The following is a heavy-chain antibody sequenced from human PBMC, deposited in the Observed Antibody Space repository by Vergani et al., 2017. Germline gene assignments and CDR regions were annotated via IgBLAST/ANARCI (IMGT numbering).Heavy chain of an antibody. Sequence: QVQLVQSGAEVKKPGSSVKVSCKASGGTFSSYAISWVRQAPGQGLEWMGGIIPIFGTANYAQKFQGRVTITADESTSTAYMELSSLRSEDTAVYYCASGKDTAMDIPTYYYYGMDVWGQGTTVTVSS. CDR1: GGTFSSYA. J-gene: IGHJ6*02. CDR3: ASGKDTAMDIPTYYYYGMDV. V-gene: IGHV1-69*01. CDR2: IIPIFGTA. D-gene: IGHD5-18*01.